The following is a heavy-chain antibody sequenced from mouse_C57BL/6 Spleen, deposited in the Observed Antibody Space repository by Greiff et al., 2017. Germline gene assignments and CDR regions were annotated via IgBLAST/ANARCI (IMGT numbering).Heavy chain of an antibody. D-gene: IGHD1-1*01. Sequence: VHVKQSGAELVRPGASVKLSCTASGFNIKDDYMHWVKQRPEQGLEWIGWIDPENGDTEYASKFQGKATITADTSSNTAYLQLSSLTSEDTAVYYCYYGSSSYYFDYWGQGTTLTVSS. J-gene: IGHJ2*01. V-gene: IGHV14-4*01. CDR3: YYGSSSYYFDY. CDR1: GFNIKDDY. CDR2: IDPENGDT.